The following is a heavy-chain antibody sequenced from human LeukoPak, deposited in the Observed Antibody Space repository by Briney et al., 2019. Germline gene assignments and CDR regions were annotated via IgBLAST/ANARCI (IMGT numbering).Heavy chain of an antibody. CDR1: GFTFSSYG. CDR3: AKDRRSDY. V-gene: IGHV3-48*01. J-gene: IGHJ4*02. CDR2: ISSSRNTI. Sequence: GGSLRLSCAASGFTFSSYGMNWVRQAPGKGLEWVSNISSSRNTIYYADSVKGRFTISRDNSKNTLYLQMNSLRAEDAAVYYCAKDRRSDYWGQGTLVTVSS.